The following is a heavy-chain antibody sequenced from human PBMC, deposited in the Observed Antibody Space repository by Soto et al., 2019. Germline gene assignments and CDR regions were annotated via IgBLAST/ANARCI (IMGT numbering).Heavy chain of an antibody. CDR1: GGSISSYY. CDR2: ISTRGST. D-gene: IGHD5-18*01. Sequence: QVQLQESGPGLVKPSETLSLTCTVSGGSISSYYWSWIRQPAGKGLEWIGRISTRGSTNYNPSLKSRVTMSVDTSKNQFSLKLSSGTAADTAVYYCARDKETYGYRDYWGQGTLVTVSS. J-gene: IGHJ4*02. CDR3: ARDKETYGYRDY. V-gene: IGHV4-4*07.